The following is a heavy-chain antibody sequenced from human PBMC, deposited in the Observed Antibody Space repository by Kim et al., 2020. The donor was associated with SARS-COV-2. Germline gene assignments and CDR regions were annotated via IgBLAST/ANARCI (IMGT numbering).Heavy chain of an antibody. Sequence: GGSLRLSCAASGVTFSSYCMNWVRQAPGKGLEWVSYISSSSSTIYYADSVKGRVTISSDNAKNSLYLQMNSLRDEDTAVYYGARDKATSSSTNGGYWGQGTLVTVSS. CDR3: ARDKATSSSTNGGY. D-gene: IGHD6-13*01. CDR2: ISSSSSTI. J-gene: IGHJ4*02. CDR1: GVTFSSYC. V-gene: IGHV3-48*02.